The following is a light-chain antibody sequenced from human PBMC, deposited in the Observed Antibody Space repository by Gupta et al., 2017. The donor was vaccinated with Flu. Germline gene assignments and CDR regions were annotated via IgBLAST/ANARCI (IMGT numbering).Light chain of an antibody. CDR1: QDIGNY. Sequence: DIQMTQSPSSLSASLGDRVTITCRANQDIGNYLAWYQQKPGKVPNLLIYDASVLQSGVPSRFSGSASGTEFTLTISSLQSEDVATYYCQKYNSAPPGLTFGGGTKVEI. CDR2: DAS. CDR3: QKYNSAPPGLT. V-gene: IGKV1-27*01. J-gene: IGKJ4*01.